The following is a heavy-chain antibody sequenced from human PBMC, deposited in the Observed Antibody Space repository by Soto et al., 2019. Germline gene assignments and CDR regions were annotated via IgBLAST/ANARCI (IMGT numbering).Heavy chain of an antibody. Sequence: ASVKVSCKASGYTFTSYGISWVRQAPGQGLEWMGWISAYNGNTNYAQKLQGRVTMTTDTSTSTAYMELRSLRSDDTAVYYCARDCGYYGSGMPYYGMDVWGQGTTVTVSS. CDR2: ISAYNGNT. D-gene: IGHD3-10*01. J-gene: IGHJ6*02. V-gene: IGHV1-18*01. CDR3: ARDCGYYGSGMPYYGMDV. CDR1: GYTFTSYG.